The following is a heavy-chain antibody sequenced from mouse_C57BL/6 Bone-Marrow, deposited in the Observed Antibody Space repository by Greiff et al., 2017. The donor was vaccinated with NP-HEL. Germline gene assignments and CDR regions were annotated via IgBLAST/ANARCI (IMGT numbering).Heavy chain of an antibody. V-gene: IGHV3-1*01. Sequence: EVKLMESGPGMVKPSQSLSLTCTVTGYSITSGYDWHWIRHFPGNKLEWMGYISYSGSTNYNPSLKSRISITHDTSKNHFFLKLNSVTTEDTATYYCARKSPYYGSSYWYFDVWGTGTTVTVSS. J-gene: IGHJ1*03. D-gene: IGHD1-1*01. CDR3: ARKSPYYGSSYWYFDV. CDR1: GYSITSGYD. CDR2: ISYSGST.